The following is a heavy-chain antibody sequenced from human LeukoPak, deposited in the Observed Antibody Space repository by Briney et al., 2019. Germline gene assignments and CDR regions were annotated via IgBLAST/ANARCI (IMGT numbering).Heavy chain of an antibody. D-gene: IGHD6-13*01. Sequence: SETLSLTCTVSGGSISSYYWSWVRQPPGKVLEWIGYIYYSGSTNYNPSLRSRVTISVDTSKNQFSLKLSSVTAADTAVYYCARDGIAAAGKSIDAFDIWGQGTMVTVSS. V-gene: IGHV4-59*01. CDR1: GGSISSYY. CDR2: IYYSGST. J-gene: IGHJ3*02. CDR3: ARDGIAAAGKSIDAFDI.